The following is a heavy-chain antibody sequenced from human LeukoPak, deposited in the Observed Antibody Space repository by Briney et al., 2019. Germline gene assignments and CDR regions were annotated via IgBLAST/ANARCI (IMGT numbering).Heavy chain of an antibody. Sequence: GGSLRLSCAASGFTFDDYAMHWVRQAPGKGLEWVSGISWNSGSIGYADSVKGRFTISRDNAKNSLFLQMNSLRAEDTAMYYCAKGTKPVMTIPDYWGQGILVTVSS. CDR3: AKGTKPVMTIPDY. CDR1: GFTFDDYA. V-gene: IGHV3-9*01. D-gene: IGHD1/OR15-1a*01. CDR2: ISWNSGSI. J-gene: IGHJ4*02.